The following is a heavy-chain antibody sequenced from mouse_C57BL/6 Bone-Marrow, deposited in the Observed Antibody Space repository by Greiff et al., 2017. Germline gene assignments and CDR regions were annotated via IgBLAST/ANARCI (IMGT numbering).Heavy chain of an antibody. J-gene: IGHJ2*01. Sequence: QVQLVESGPGLVKPSQSLFLTCSITGFPITSGYYWIWIRQSPGKPLEWMGYITHSGETFYNPSLQSPISITRETSKNQFFLQLNSVTTEDTAMYYCAGDRRGVGLDYWGQGTTLTVSS. CDR1: GFPITSGYY. V-gene: IGHV12-3*01. CDR2: ITHSGET. D-gene: IGHD4-1*01. CDR3: AGDRRGVGLDY.